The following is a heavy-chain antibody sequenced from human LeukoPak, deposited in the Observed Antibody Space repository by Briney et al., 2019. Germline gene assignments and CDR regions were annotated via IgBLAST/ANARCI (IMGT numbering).Heavy chain of an antibody. CDR2: TYYRSKWYN. CDR3: ARSSTYVVIPDY. J-gene: IGHJ4*02. V-gene: IGHV6-1*01. CDR1: GDSVSSNSAT. D-gene: IGHD3-22*01. Sequence: SQTLSLTCAISGDSVSSNSATWTWIRRSPSRGLEWLGRTYYRSKWYNDYAVSVKSRITINPDTSKNQFSLQLNSVTPEDTAVYYCARSSTYVVIPDYWGQGTLVTVSS.